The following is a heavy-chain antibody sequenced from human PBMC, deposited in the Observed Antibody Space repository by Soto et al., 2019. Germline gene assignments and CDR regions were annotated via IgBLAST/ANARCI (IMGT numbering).Heavy chain of an antibody. D-gene: IGHD6-13*01. J-gene: IGHJ5*02. CDR1: RFDFNTYG. Sequence: QVQLVQSGGGVVQPGRSLRLSCAASRFDFNTYGLHWVRQAPGKGLEWVAGISFDGGNQYYADSVKGRFTISRDKSNNTLYLQMNSLGAEDTATYYCAKDSSVTAAGSGGWFDPWGQGTLVIVSS. CDR2: ISFDGGNQ. V-gene: IGHV3-30*18. CDR3: AKDSSVTAAGSGGWFDP.